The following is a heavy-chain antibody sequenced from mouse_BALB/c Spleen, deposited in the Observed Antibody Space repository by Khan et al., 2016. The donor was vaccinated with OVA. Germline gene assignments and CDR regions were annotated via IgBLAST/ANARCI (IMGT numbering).Heavy chain of an antibody. D-gene: IGHD1-1*01. V-gene: IGHV1S41*01. CDR1: GYTFTSYW. J-gene: IGHJ4*01. CDR3: ARENYYGRGCYSMDY. Sequence: DLVKPGASVKLSCKASGYTFTSYWINWIKQRPGQGLEWIGRIGPGSSNAYYNDMFKDKATLTVDTSSNTAYIQPSSLSSEDSAVYFCARENYYGRGCYSMDYWGQGTTVTVSA. CDR2: IGPGSSNA.